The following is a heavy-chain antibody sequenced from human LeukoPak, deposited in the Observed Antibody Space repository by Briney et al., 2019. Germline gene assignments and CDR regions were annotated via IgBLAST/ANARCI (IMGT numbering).Heavy chain of an antibody. Sequence: PGRSLRLSCAASGFTFSSYGMHWVRQAPGKGLEWVAVIWYDGSNKYYADSVKGRFTISRDNSKNTLYLQMNSLRAEDTAVYYCAKDINLAVAGTDFDYWGQGTLVTVSS. CDR3: AKDINLAVAGTDFDY. CDR2: IWYDGSNK. V-gene: IGHV3-33*06. CDR1: GFTFSSYG. J-gene: IGHJ4*02. D-gene: IGHD6-19*01.